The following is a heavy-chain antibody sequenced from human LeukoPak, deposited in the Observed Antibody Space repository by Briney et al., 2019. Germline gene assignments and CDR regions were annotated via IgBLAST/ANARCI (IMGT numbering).Heavy chain of an antibody. CDR3: ARESIAVAGPYLGGY. D-gene: IGHD6-19*01. CDR1: GYAFTCYY. CDR2: INPNSGGT. J-gene: IGHJ4*02. Sequence: GASVKVSCKASGYAFTCYYMHWVRQAHGQGLGLMGWINPNSGGTNYAQKFQGRVTMTRDTSISTAYMELSRLRSDDTAVYYCARESIAVAGPYLGGYWGQGTLVTVSS. V-gene: IGHV1-2*02.